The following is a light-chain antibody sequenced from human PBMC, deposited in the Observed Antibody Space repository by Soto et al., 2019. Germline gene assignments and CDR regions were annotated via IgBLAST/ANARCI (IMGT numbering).Light chain of an antibody. J-gene: IGKJ3*01. V-gene: IGKV1-39*01. Sequence: DIQMTQSPSSLSASVGDRVTITCRASQSITSYLNWYQQKPGKAPKLLIYAASSSQSGVPSRFSGSRSGTDFTLTIGSLQPEDFATYLCQQSYSTPFTFVPGTTVDIK. CDR3: QQSYSTPFT. CDR2: AAS. CDR1: QSITSY.